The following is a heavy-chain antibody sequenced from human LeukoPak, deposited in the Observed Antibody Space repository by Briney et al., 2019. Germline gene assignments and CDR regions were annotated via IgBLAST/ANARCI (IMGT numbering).Heavy chain of an antibody. V-gene: IGHV4-59*01. CDR2: IYYSGST. CDR1: GGSISSYY. D-gene: IGHD6-13*01. CDR3: ARENRYGRAAAQGFDP. J-gene: IGHJ5*02. Sequence: SETLSLTCRVSGGSISSYYWSWIRQAPGKGLEWIGYIYYSGSTNYSPSLKSRVTISVDTSKNQFSLKLSSVTAADTAVYYCARENRYGRAAAQGFDPWGQGTLVTVSS.